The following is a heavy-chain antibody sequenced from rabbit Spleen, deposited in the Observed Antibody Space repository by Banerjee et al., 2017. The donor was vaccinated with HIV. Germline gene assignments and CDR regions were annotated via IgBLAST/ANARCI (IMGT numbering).Heavy chain of an antibody. CDR3: TRDDGSGHYIDGYFNL. D-gene: IGHD1-1*01. V-gene: IGHV1S45*01. CDR1: GFSFSSNYY. CDR2: IDTGSSGFT. J-gene: IGHJ4*01. Sequence: QEQLEESGGDLVKPEGSLTLTCTASGFSFSSNYYMCWVRQAPGKGLEWIACIDTGSSGFTYFASWAKGRFTISKTSSTTVTLQVTSLTAADTATYFCTRDDGSGHYIDGYFNLWGPGTRVTVS.